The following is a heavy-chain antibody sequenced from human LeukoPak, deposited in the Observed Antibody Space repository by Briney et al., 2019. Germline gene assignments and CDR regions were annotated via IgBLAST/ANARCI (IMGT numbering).Heavy chain of an antibody. CDR2: IYYSGST. CDR1: GGSISSYY. CDR3: ARGRDSSLRYDVDV. V-gene: IGHV4-59*01. Sequence: PSETLSLTCTVSGGSISSYYWSWIRQPPGKGLEWIGYIYYSGSTNYNPSLKSRVTISVDTSKNQFSLKLSSVTAADTAVYYCARGRDSSLRYDVDVWGQGTTVTVSS. J-gene: IGHJ6*02. D-gene: IGHD3-3*01.